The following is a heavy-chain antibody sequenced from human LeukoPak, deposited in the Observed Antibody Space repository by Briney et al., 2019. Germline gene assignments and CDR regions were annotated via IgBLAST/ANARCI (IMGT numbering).Heavy chain of an antibody. V-gene: IGHV3-48*04. CDR3: AREGYAFDI. CDR1: VVTFSSYS. Sequence: GGSLRLSSAASVVTFSSYSMNGVRQAPGKGLEWVSYISSTSGPIYYADSVKGRFTISRDNAKNSLFLQMNSLRAEETAVYYCAREGYAFDIWGQGKMVTVSS. J-gene: IGHJ3*02. CDR2: ISSTSGPI.